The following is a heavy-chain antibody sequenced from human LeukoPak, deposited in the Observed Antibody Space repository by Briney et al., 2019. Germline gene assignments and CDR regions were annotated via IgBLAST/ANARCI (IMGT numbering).Heavy chain of an antibody. CDR1: GYTFTGYY. J-gene: IGHJ5*02. D-gene: IGHD3-10*01. CDR3: VFDPLGSPRGWLDP. CDR2: INPASGGT. V-gene: IGHV1-2*02. Sequence: GASVNVSCKASGYTFTGYYLHWVRQAPGQGLEWMGWINPASGGTKHAQSFQGRVTMTRDTSISTANMELRGLRSDDTAVYFCVFDPLGSPRGWLDPWGQGTLVTVSS.